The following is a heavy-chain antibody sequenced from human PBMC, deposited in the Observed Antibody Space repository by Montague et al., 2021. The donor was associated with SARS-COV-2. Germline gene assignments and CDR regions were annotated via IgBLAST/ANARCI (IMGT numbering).Heavy chain of an antibody. Sequence: SETLSLTCTVSGGSISSYYWSWIRQPPGKGLEWIGYIYYRGSTNYNPSLKRRVTISLDTSKNQFSLKLNSVTAADTAVYYCARGSYGPDAFDFWGQGTMVTVSS. D-gene: IGHD5-18*01. CDR1: GGSISSYY. J-gene: IGHJ3*01. CDR2: IYYRGST. CDR3: ARGSYGPDAFDF. V-gene: IGHV4-59*01.